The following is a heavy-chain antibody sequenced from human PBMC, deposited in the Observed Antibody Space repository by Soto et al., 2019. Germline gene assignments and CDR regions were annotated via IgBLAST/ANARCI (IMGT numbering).Heavy chain of an antibody. V-gene: IGHV5-10-1*01. D-gene: IGHD5-18*01. J-gene: IGHJ6*02. Sequence: PGESLKISCKGSGYSFTSYWISWVRQMPGKGLEWMGRIDPSDSYTNYSPSFQGHVTISADKSISTAYLQWSSLKASDTAMYYCARHPTTAMAGYYYGMDVWGQGTTVTVSS. CDR1: GYSFTSYW. CDR2: IDPSDSYT. CDR3: ARHPTTAMAGYYYGMDV.